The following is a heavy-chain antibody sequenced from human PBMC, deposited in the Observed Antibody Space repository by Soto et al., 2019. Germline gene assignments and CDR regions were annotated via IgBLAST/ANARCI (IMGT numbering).Heavy chain of an antibody. V-gene: IGHV4-34*01. CDR2: INHSGST. Sequence: QVQLQQWGAGLLKPSETLSLTCAVYGGSFSGYYWSWIRQPPGKGLEWIGEINHSGSTNYNPSLKSRVTISVDTSKNQFSLKLSSVTAADTAVYYCARGVPAAMRGWFDPWGQGTLVTVSS. J-gene: IGHJ5*02. D-gene: IGHD2-2*01. CDR1: GGSFSGYY. CDR3: ARGVPAAMRGWFDP.